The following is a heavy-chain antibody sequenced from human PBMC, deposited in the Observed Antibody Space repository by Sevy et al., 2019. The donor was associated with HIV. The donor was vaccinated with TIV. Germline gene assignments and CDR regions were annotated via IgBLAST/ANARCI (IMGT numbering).Heavy chain of an antibody. Sequence: GGSLRLSCAASGFTFDDYAMHWVRQAPGKGLEWVSGINWNSGYIAYADSVKGRFTISRDNAKNSLYLQMNSLRTEDTAVYYCAKDIGNYYESYGFDAFDIWGQGTMVTVSS. V-gene: IGHV3-9*01. CDR3: AKDIGNYYESYGFDAFDI. D-gene: IGHD3-22*01. CDR2: INWNSGYI. J-gene: IGHJ3*02. CDR1: GFTFDDYA.